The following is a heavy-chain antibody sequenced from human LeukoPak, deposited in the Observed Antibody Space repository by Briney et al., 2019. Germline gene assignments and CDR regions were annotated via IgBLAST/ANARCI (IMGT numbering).Heavy chain of an antibody. J-gene: IGHJ5*01. CDR3: TTYASGGNWFDS. D-gene: IGHD3-10*01. V-gene: IGHV3-15*01. CDR2: IKNKTDGGTT. CDR1: GFSFSDAW. Sequence: PGGSLRLSCAASGFSFSDAWMTWVRQAPGKGLEWVGRIKNKTDGGTTDYAAPVQGRFTISRDDSKNTLYLQMNSLKIEDTAMYFSTTYASGGNWFDSWGQGTLVTVSS.